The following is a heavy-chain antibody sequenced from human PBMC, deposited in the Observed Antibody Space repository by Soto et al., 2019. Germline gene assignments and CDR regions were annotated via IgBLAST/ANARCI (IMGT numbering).Heavy chain of an antibody. CDR1: RDTFTSYY. D-gene: IGHD1-26*01. J-gene: IGHJ5*02. CDR3: ARSSVGNFGIIMAIKYWFAP. Sequence: ASVKISCKAPRDTFTSYYINWARQAPGQGLEWMGVSNAHGGSTAYAQKFKGRVTLTRDTSASTVYMEVSSLTSEDTAMYYCARSSVGNFGIIMAIKYWFAPYGQGTLVTVS. V-gene: IGHV1-46*01. CDR2: SNAHGGST.